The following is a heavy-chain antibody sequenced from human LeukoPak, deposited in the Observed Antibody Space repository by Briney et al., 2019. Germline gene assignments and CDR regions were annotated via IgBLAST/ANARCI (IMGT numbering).Heavy chain of an antibody. D-gene: IGHD2-2*01. CDR3: ARDRRQAPAAIDY. Sequence: PSETLSLTCTVSGGSISSSSYYWGWIRQPPGKGLQWIGYMSHSGNTYYNPSLTSRVIISVDRSKNQFSLQLASVTAADTAVYFCARDRRQAPAAIDYWGLGALVTVSS. J-gene: IGHJ4*02. CDR1: GGSISSSSYY. CDR2: MSHSGNT. V-gene: IGHV4-39*07.